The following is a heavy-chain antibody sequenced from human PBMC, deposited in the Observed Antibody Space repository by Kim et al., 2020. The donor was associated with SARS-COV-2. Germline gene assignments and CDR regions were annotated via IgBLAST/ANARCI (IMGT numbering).Heavy chain of an antibody. CDR2: IYYSGST. CDR3: ARGGMVRGVITPDYYYYGMDV. J-gene: IGHJ6*02. V-gene: IGHV4-39*07. CDR1: GGSISSSSYY. Sequence: SETLSLTCTVSGGSISSSSYYWGWIRQPPGKGLEWIGSIYYSGSTYYNPSLNSRVTISVDTSKNQFSLKLSSVTAADTAVYYCARGGMVRGVITPDYYYYGMDVWGQGTTVTVSS. D-gene: IGHD3-10*01.